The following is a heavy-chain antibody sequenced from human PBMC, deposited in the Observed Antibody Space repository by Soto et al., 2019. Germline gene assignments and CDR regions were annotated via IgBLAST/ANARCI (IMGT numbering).Heavy chain of an antibody. J-gene: IGHJ4*02. CDR1: GGSISSGGYY. D-gene: IGHD3-10*01. CDR2: IYYSGST. V-gene: IGHV4-31*03. Sequence: QVQLQESGPGLVKPSQTLSLTCTVSGGSISSGGYYWSWIRQHPGKGLEWIGYIYYSGSTYYNPSLKSRVTISVDTSKNQFSLKLSPVTAADTAVYYCARGVTLVRGVIHTPYFDYWGQGALVTVSS. CDR3: ARGVTLVRGVIHTPYFDY.